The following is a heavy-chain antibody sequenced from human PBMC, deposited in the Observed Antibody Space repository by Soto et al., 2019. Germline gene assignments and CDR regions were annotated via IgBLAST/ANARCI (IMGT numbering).Heavy chain of an antibody. CDR2: ITATGT. Sequence: EVQQLESGGGFVQPGGSLRLSCTASGFSFRQYAMVWVRQAPGKGLEWVSAITATGTHYADSVKGRFTISRDSSKSTLYLDINNLRVEDTAVYYCAKGMVPDQWGQGTLITVSS. CDR3: AKGMVPDQ. J-gene: IGHJ5*02. V-gene: IGHV3-23*01. CDR1: GFSFRQYA. D-gene: IGHD6-13*01.